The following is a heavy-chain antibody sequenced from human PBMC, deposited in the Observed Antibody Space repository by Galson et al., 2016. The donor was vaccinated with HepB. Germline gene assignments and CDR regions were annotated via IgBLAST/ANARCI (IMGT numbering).Heavy chain of an antibody. V-gene: IGHV5-51*01. D-gene: IGHD5-24*01. J-gene: IGHJ2*01. CDR1: GYSFSTYW. Sequence: QSGAEVKKPGESLKISCKGSGYSFSTYWIGWVRQMPGKGLEWMAIIYPGDSNIKYSPSFQGQVTISVDKSISSAYLQWSSLKASDSAMYYCARRGAYNLGWYFGLWGRGTLVTVSS. CDR3: ARRGAYNLGWYFGL. CDR2: IYPGDSNI.